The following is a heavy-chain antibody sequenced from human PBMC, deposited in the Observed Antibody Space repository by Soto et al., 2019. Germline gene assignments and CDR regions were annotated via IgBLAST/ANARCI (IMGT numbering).Heavy chain of an antibody. CDR2: IRSKANSYAT. D-gene: IGHD3-3*01. CDR3: TRPSETYYDFWSGYFTSHDYYYCRDF. CDR1: GFTCSGSA. J-gene: IGHJ6*02. Sequence: EVQLVESGGGLVQPGGSLKLSCAASGFTCSGSAMHWVRQASGKGLEWVGRIRSKANSYATAYAASVKGRFTISRDDSKNMAYLQMNSLTTEDAAVYYCTRPSETYYDFWSGYFTSHDYYYCRDFWGQGTTVTVSS. V-gene: IGHV3-73*02.